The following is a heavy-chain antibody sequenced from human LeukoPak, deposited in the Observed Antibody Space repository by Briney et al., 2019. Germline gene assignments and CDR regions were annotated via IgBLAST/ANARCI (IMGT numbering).Heavy chain of an antibody. V-gene: IGHV1-69*05. CDR1: GFTFSSYA. CDR3: ARVEVEGSSEGIAVNWFDP. J-gene: IGHJ5*02. CDR2: IIPIFGTA. D-gene: IGHD6-19*01. Sequence: GRSLRLSCAASGFTFSSYAISWVRQAPGQGLEWMGGIIPIFGTANYAQKFQGRVTITTDESTSTAYMELSSLRSEDTAVYYCARVEVEGSSEGIAVNWFDPWGRGTLVTVSS.